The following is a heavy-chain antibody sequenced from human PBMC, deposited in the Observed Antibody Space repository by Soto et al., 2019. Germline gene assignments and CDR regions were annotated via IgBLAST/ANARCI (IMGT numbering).Heavy chain of an antibody. D-gene: IGHD3-3*01. CDR1: GFTFSSYS. J-gene: IGHJ5*02. V-gene: IGHV3-21*01. CDR2: ISSSSSYI. CDR3: ARDSEYDFWSGSSTAFDP. Sequence: PGGSLRLSCAASGFTFSSYSMNWVRQAPGKGLEWVSSISSSSSYIYYADSVKGRFTISRDNAKNSLYLQMSSLRAEDTAVYYCARDSEYDFWSGSSTAFDPWGQGTLVTVSS.